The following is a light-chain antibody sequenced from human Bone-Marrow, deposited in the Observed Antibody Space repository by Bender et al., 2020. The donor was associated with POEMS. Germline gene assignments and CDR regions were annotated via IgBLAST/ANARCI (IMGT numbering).Light chain of an antibody. J-gene: IGLJ7*01. CDR1: DIGTKS. CDR3: QSADTTIPYFIV. Sequence: SYVLTQPPSVSVAPGRTATFACRGNDIGTKSVHWYQQRPGQAPVLVQYKDIERPSGIPERFSGSKSGTTATLTISGVQSEDEADYYCQSADTTIPYFIVFGGGTQLTVL. CDR2: KDI. V-gene: IGLV3-25*03.